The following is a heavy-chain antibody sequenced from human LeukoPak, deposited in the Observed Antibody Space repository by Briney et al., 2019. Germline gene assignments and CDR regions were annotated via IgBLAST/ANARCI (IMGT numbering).Heavy chain of an antibody. J-gene: IGHJ3*01. CDR3: ARESSGYDFDV. D-gene: IGHD5-12*01. CDR2: ISDDGTRK. V-gene: IGHV3-30*03. CDR1: GFTFSNYD. Sequence: PGGSLRLSGAASGFTFSNYDIHWVRLAPGKGLEWVAVISDDGTRKYYADSVQGRFTISRDNSKNTLSLQMNSLRGEDMAVYYCARESSGYDFDVWGQGTTVTVSS.